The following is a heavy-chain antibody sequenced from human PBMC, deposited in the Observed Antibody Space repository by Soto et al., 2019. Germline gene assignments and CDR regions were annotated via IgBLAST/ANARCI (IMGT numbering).Heavy chain of an antibody. V-gene: IGHV1-8*01. D-gene: IGHD3-10*01. CDR1: GYTFTSYD. J-gene: IGHJ6*03. Sequence: ASVKVSCKASGYTFTSYDINWVRQATGQGLEWMGWMNPNSGNTGYAQKFQGRVTMTRNTSISTAYMELSSLRSGDTAVYYCARKVRGVITYYYYYYMDVWGKGTTVTVSS. CDR3: ARKVRGVITYYYYYYMDV. CDR2: MNPNSGNT.